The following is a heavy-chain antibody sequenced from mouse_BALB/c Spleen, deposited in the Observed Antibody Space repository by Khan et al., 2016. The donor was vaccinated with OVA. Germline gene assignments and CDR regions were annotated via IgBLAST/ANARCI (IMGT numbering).Heavy chain of an antibody. CDR3: AREGLRVVAMDY. J-gene: IGHJ4*01. Sequence: QVQLQQSGPEVVKPGALVKISCKASGYTFTSYDINWGKQRPGQGLEWIGWIYPGDGSTEYNEKFKGKATLTADESSNTAYMQLSSLTSENFAVYFCAREGLRVVAMDYWGQGTSVTVSS. CDR1: GYTFTSYD. D-gene: IGHD2-4*01. CDR2: IYPGDGST. V-gene: IGHV1S56*01.